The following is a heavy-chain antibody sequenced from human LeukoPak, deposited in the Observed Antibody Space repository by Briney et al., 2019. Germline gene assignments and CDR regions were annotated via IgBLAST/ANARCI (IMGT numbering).Heavy chain of an antibody. CDR3: ARKYYYDSSGYYYAP. V-gene: IGHV1-69*01. D-gene: IGHD3-22*01. CDR2: IIPIFGTA. Sequence: GSSVKVSCKASGGTFSSYAISWVRQAPGQGLEWMGGIIPIFGTANYAQMFQGRVTITADESTSTAYMELSSLRSEDTAVYYCARKYYYDSSGYYYAPWGQGTLVTVSS. CDR1: GGTFSSYA. J-gene: IGHJ5*02.